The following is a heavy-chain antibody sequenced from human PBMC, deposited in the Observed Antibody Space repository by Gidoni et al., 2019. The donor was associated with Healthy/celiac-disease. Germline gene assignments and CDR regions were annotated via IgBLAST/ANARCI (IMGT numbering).Heavy chain of an antibody. Sequence: QVQLVQSGAEVKKPGDSVKVSCKASGYTFTSYYMHWVRQAPGQGLEWMGIINPSGGSTSYAQKFQGRVTMTTDTSTSTVYMELSSLRSEDTAVYYCAREVDCGSSTSCYGYWGQGTLVTVSS. J-gene: IGHJ4*02. CDR3: AREVDCGSSTSCYGY. CDR1: GYTFTSYY. V-gene: IGHV1-46*01. D-gene: IGHD2-2*01. CDR2: INPSGGST.